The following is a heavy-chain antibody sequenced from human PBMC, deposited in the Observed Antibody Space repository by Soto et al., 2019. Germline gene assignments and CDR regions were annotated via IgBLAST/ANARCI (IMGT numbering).Heavy chain of an antibody. CDR2: ISAYNGNT. V-gene: IGHV1-18*01. CDR1: GYTFTSYG. CDR3: ARSIVVVVAATSADY. Sequence: GASVKVSCKASGYTFTSYGISWVRQAPGQGLEWMGWISAYNGNTNYAQKLQGRVTMTTDTSTSTAYMELRSLRSDDTAVYYCARSIVVVVAATSADYWGQGTLVTVSS. D-gene: IGHD2-15*01. J-gene: IGHJ4*02.